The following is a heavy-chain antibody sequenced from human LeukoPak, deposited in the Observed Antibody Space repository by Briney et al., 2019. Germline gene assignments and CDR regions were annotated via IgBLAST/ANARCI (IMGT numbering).Heavy chain of an antibody. J-gene: IGHJ6*02. CDR3: ARSADILTGYPGDYYYYGMDV. CDR1: GGSISSYY. D-gene: IGHD3-9*01. V-gene: IGHV4-59*06. CDR2: IYYSGST. Sequence: SETLSLTCTVSGGSISSYYWSWIRQPPGRGLEWIGYIYYSGSTYYNPSLKSRVTISVDTSKNQFSLKLSSVTAADTAVYYCARSADILTGYPGDYYYYGMDVWGQGTTVTVSS.